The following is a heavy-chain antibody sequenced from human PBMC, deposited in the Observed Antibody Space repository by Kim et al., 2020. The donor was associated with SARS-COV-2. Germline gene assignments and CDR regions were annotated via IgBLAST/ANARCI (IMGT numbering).Heavy chain of an antibody. J-gene: IGHJ3*01. CDR1: GGSISSSSYY. CDR3: AGIVVIDAFDF. CDR2: IYYSGST. Sequence: SETLSLTCTVSGGSISSSSYYWGWIRQRQGKGLDWLGSIYYSGSTYANPSLKIRVTISVDKHKNQFPLKLSSVTAAATALYYGAGIVVIDAFDFWGQGT. V-gene: IGHV4-39*01. D-gene: IGHD2-21*01.